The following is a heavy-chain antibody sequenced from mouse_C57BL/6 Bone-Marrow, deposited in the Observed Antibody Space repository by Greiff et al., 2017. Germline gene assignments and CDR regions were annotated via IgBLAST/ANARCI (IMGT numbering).Heavy chain of an antibody. CDR1: GYTFTSYG. V-gene: IGHV1-81*01. CDR3: ARSKDYYGSRYVDV. CDR2: IYPRSGNT. J-gene: IGHJ1*03. Sequence: VQGVESGAELARPGASVKLSCKASGYTFTSYGISWVKQRTGQGLEWIGEIYPRSGNTYYNEKFKGKATLTADQSSSTAYMELRSLTSEDSAVYFCARSKDYYGSRYVDVWGTGTTVTVSS. D-gene: IGHD1-1*01.